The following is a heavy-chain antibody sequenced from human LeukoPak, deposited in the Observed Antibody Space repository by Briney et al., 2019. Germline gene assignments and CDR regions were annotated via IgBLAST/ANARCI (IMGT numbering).Heavy chain of an antibody. V-gene: IGHV3-48*01. CDR2: ISSSSSTI. J-gene: IGHJ4*02. D-gene: IGHD1-26*01. Sequence: GGSLRLSCATSGFTFSSYSMNWVRQAPGKGLEWVSYISSSSSTIYYADSVKGRFTISRDNAKNSLYLQMNSLRAGDTAVYYCARDRLRGGATTNYWGQGTLVTVSS. CDR1: GFTFSSYS. CDR3: ARDRLRGGATTNY.